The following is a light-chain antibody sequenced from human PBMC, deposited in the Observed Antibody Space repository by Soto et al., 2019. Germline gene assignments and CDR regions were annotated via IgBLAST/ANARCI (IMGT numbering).Light chain of an antibody. V-gene: IGLV2-14*01. CDR1: SRDVGGYEY. J-gene: IGLJ2*01. Sequence: QSVLTQPASVSGSPGQSITISCTGPSRDVGGYEYVSWYQQHPGKAPKLMIYEVSNRPSGVSNRFSGSTSGNTASLTISGLQAEDEADYYCTSFITSSTLVVFGGGTKLTVL. CDR3: TSFITSSTLVV. CDR2: EVS.